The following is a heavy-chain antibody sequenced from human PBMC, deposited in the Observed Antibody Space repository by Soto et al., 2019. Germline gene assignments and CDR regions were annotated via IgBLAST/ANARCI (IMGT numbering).Heavy chain of an antibody. J-gene: IGHJ4*02. CDR1: GYTFTSYG. CDR3: ARGRYGDY. D-gene: IGHD1-1*01. V-gene: IGHV1-18*01. Sequence: QVHLVQSGAEVKKPGASVKVSCKCSGYTFTSYGITWVRQAPGKGLGWMGWISAHNGNTDYAQKLQGRVTVTRDTSTSTAYMELRSLRSADTAVYYCARGRYGDYWGQGALVTVSS. CDR2: ISAHNGNT.